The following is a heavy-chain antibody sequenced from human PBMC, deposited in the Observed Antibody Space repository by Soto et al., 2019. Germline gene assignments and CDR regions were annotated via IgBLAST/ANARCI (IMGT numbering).Heavy chain of an antibody. D-gene: IGHD3-3*01. V-gene: IGHV4-30-4*08. CDR3: ARATIFGVVQFDY. J-gene: IGHJ4*02. CDR2: IYYSGST. Sequence: SETLSLTCTVSGGSISSGGYYWSWIRQHPGKGLEWIGYIYYSGSTYYSPSLKSRVTISVDTSKNQFSLKLSSVTAADTAVYYCARATIFGVVQFDYWGQGTLVTVSS. CDR1: GGSISSGGYY.